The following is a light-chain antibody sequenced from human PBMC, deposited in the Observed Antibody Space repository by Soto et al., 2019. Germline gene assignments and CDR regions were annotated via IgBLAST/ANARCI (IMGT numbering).Light chain of an antibody. CDR1: QSINSN. J-gene: IGKJ5*01. CDR2: GAS. V-gene: IGKV3D-15*01. CDR3: QQYNKWPPIT. Sequence: EIVMTQSPATLSVSPGERATLSCRSSQSINSNLAWYQQKPGQSPRLLIYGASTRATGIPARFSGSGSGTELTLTISSLQSEDFAIYYCQQYNKWPPITFGQGTRLEI.